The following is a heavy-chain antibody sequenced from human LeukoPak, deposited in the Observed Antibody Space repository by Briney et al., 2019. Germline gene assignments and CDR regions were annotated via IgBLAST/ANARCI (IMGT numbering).Heavy chain of an antibody. Sequence: ASVKVSCKASGYTFSTYGFSWVRQAPGQGLEWMGWISSYNGNTNYAQNLQGRVTMTTDTSTTTAYMELRNLRSDDTAVYYCARHFTVAGISTYYYGMDVWGQGTTVTVSS. CDR2: ISSYNGNT. V-gene: IGHV1-18*01. CDR3: ARHFTVAGISTYYYGMDV. J-gene: IGHJ6*02. D-gene: IGHD6-19*01. CDR1: GYTFSTYG.